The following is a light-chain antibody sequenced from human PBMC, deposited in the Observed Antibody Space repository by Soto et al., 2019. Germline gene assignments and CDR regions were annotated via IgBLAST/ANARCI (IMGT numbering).Light chain of an antibody. Sequence: DCVMTQSPLSLAVTPGEPAAISCRSNQSLLHSNGKNYLDWFLQKPGQSPQVLINLGSNRASGVPDRFSGSGSGTYFTLKFNRFEAEQVVGPSLIHTLHLPITLGQGTRLEIK. CDR3: IHTLHLPIT. CDR1: QSLLHSNGKNY. CDR2: LGS. V-gene: IGKV2-28*01. J-gene: IGKJ5*01.